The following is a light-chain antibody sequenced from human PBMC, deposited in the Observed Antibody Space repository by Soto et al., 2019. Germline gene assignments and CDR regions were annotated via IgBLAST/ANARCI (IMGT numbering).Light chain of an antibody. J-gene: IGKJ5*01. CDR1: HDIRKY. Sequence: SRSPAVGDRVSITCQASHDIRKYLNWYQQKPGKAPRLLIYDASNMEKGVPSRFTGSGSGTDFILTISSLQPEDIATYYCQQYENFPITFGQGTRLEIK. CDR2: DAS. CDR3: QQYENFPIT. V-gene: IGKV1-33*01.